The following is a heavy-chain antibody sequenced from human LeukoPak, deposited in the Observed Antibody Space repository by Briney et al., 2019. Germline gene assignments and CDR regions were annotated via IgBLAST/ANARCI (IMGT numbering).Heavy chain of an antibody. V-gene: IGHV3-74*01. CDR1: GFTFSSYW. D-gene: IGHD5-18*01. Sequence: GGSLRLSCAASGFTFSSYWMHWVRQAPGKGLVWVSRINSDGSSTSYADSVKGRFTISRDNAKNTLYLQMNSLRDEDTAVYYCASRWLWSRPFDYWGQGTLVTVSS. CDR2: INSDGSST. CDR3: ASRWLWSRPFDY. J-gene: IGHJ4*02.